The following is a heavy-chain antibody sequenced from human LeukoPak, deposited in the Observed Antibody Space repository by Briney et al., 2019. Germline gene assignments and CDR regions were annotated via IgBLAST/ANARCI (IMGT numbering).Heavy chain of an antibody. CDR1: GGSISSYY. V-gene: IGHV4-4*08. Sequence: SETLSLTCTVSGGSISSYYWSWIRQPPGKGLEWIGYIYSSGSTNYNLSLKSRVTISVDTSKNQFSLKLGSVTAADTAVFYCARLSTGYSSSWYLDYWGQGTLVTVSS. CDR3: ARLSTGYSSSWYLDY. CDR2: IYSSGST. J-gene: IGHJ4*02. D-gene: IGHD6-13*01.